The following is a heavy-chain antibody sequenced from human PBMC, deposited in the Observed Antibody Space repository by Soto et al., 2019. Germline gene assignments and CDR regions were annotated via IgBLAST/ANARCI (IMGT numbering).Heavy chain of an antibody. D-gene: IGHD3-16*02. J-gene: IGHJ4*02. Sequence: GGSLRLSCAASGFTFSSYSMNWVRQAPGKGLEWVSSISSSSSYIYYADSVKGRITISRDNTKNSLYLQMNSLRAEVTAVYYCARELCDYVGGGYRSTYYFDYWGQGTLVTVSS. CDR2: ISSSSSYI. CDR3: ARELCDYVGGGYRSTYYFDY. CDR1: GFTFSSYS. V-gene: IGHV3-21*03.